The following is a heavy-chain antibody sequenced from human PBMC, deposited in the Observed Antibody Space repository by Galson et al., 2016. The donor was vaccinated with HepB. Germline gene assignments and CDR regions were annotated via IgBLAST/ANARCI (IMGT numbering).Heavy chain of an antibody. D-gene: IGHD4-17*01. V-gene: IGHV3-7*01. CDR1: GFTFSSYW. CDR2: INQDGIEK. Sequence: SLRLSCATSGFTFSSYWMTWVRQAPGKGLEWVANINQDGIEKYYVGSVEGRFTISRDNAKKSLYLQMDNLRSEDTAVYYLARSGEPSWGQGTLVTVSS. CDR3: ARSGEPS. J-gene: IGHJ5*02.